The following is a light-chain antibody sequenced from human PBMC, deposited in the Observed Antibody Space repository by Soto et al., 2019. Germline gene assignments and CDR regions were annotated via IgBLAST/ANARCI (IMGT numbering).Light chain of an antibody. V-gene: IGLV2-23*02. CDR1: SGDVGSYNL. Sequence: QSALTQPASVSGSPGQSITISCTGTSGDVGSYNLVSWYQQHPGKAPKLVIHEVNKRPSGVSDRFSGSRFGTTASLTISGLQAEDEADYYCCSYAGSGTISVVFGGGTKLTVL. CDR3: CSYAGSGTISVV. CDR2: EVN. J-gene: IGLJ2*01.